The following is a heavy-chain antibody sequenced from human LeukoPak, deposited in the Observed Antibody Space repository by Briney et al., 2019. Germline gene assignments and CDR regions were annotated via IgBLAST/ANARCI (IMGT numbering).Heavy chain of an antibody. CDR2: IYFSGIT. CDR3: ARDQFSTVMGNWFDP. V-gene: IGHV4-4*07. J-gene: IGHJ5*02. CDR1: GASINSHY. D-gene: IGHD4-11*01. Sequence: SETLSLTCTVSGASINSHYWSWIRQPAGEGLEWIGRIYFSGITNYNPSLKGRVTMSVDTSKNQFSLKLSSVTAADTAVYYCARDQFSTVMGNWFDPWGQGTLVTVSS.